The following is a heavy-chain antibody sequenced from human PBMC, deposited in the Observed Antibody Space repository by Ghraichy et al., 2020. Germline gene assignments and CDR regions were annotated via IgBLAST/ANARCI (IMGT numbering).Heavy chain of an antibody. J-gene: IGHJ3*02. D-gene: IGHD5-18*01. CDR3: ARGFDTAMVYDAFDI. CDR1: GGSISSYY. V-gene: IGHV4-59*01. CDR2: IYYSGST. Sequence: GALSLTCTVSGGSISSYYWSWIRQPPGKGLEWIGYIYYSGSTNYNPSLKSRVTISVDTSKNQFSLKLSSVTAADTAVYYCARGFDTAMVYDAFDIWGQGTMVTVSS.